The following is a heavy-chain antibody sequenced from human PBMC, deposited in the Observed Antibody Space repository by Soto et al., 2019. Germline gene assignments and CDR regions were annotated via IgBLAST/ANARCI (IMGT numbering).Heavy chain of an antibody. Sequence: SETLSLTCTVSGGSISSSSYYWGWIRQPPGKGLEWIGSIYYSGSTYYNPSLKSRVTISVDTSKNQFSLKLSSVTAADTAVYFCAREGNLGRWLQPLDFWGQGTLVTVSS. V-gene: IGHV4-39*02. CDR3: AREGNLGRWLQPLDF. J-gene: IGHJ4*02. CDR1: GGSISSSSYY. D-gene: IGHD5-12*01. CDR2: IYYSGST.